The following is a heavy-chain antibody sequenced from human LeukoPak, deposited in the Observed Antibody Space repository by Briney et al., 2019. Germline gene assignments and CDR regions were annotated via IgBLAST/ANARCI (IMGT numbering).Heavy chain of an antibody. V-gene: IGHV3-23*01. J-gene: IGHJ3*02. CDR2: ISGSGGST. CDR1: GFTCSSYA. D-gene: IGHD3-16*01. CDR3: AKGSSGGDAFDI. Sequence: GGSLRLSCGASGFTCSSYAMSWVRQAPGKGREWVSAISGSGGSTYSADSVKGRFTISRDNSKNTLYLQMNSLRAEDTAVYYCAKGSSGGDAFDIWGQGTMVTVSS.